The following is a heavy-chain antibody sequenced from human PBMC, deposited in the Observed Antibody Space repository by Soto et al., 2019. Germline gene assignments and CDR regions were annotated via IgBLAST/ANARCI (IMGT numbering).Heavy chain of an antibody. CDR1: GFAFSSHP. CDR2: ISDGGDLT. CDR3: ARRVIGSSRAFDI. J-gene: IGHJ3*02. D-gene: IGHD3-10*01. V-gene: IGHV3-23*01. Sequence: GGSLRLSCAASGFAFSSHPMSWVRQAPEKGLEWVAGISDGGDLTYNADSVRGRFTISRDSSRNTLYLQMNSLRAEDTAVYYCARRVIGSSRAFDIWGQGTMVTVSS.